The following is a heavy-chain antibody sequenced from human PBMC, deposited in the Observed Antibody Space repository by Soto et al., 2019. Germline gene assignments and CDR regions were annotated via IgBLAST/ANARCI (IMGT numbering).Heavy chain of an antibody. J-gene: IGHJ4*02. Sequence: GGSLRLSCAASGFPFSSYAMSWVRQAPGKGLEWVSAISGSGGSTYYADSVKGRFTISRDNSKNTLYLQMNSLRAEDTAVYYCAKVGPEHSSGWYYFDYWGQGTLVTVSS. CDR3: AKVGPEHSSGWYYFDY. V-gene: IGHV3-23*01. CDR2: ISGSGGST. CDR1: GFPFSSYA. D-gene: IGHD6-19*01.